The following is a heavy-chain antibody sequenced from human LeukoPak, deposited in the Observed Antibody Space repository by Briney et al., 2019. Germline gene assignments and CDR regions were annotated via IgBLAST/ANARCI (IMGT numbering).Heavy chain of an antibody. J-gene: IGHJ5*02. CDR1: GFTFSSYS. D-gene: IGHD6-6*01. Sequence: GGSLRLSCAASGFTFSSYSMNWVRQAPGKGLEWVSYISSSSTIYYAGSVKGRFTISRDNAKNSLYLQMNSLRDEDTAVYYCARVKYSSSYNWFDPWGQGTLVTVPS. V-gene: IGHV3-48*02. CDR3: ARVKYSSSYNWFDP. CDR2: ISSSSTI.